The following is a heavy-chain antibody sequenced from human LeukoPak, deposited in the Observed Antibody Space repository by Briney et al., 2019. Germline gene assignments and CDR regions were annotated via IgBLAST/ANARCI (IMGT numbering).Heavy chain of an antibody. V-gene: IGHV3-33*01. CDR2: IWYDGSNK. CDR1: GFTFSNYV. D-gene: IGHD1-26*01. J-gene: IGHJ4*02. CDR3: AAYSGSSPGGDY. Sequence: SGGSLRLSCAASGFTFSNYVMHWVRQAPGKGLEWVAVIWYDGSNKYYADSVKGRFTISRDNSKNTLYLQMNSLRAEDTAVYYCAAYSGSSPGGDYWGQGTLVTVSS.